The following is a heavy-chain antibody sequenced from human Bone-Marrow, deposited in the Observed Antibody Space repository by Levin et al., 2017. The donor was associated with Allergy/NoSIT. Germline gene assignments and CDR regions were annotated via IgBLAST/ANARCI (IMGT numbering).Heavy chain of an antibody. CDR2: MNPNSGNT. D-gene: IGHD3-9*01. Sequence: RGESLKISCKASGYTFTSYDINWVRQATGQGLEWMGWMNPNSGNTGYAQKFQGRVTMTRNTSISTAYMELSSLRSEDTAVYYCARVGFGGQRYFDWFFDYWGQGTLVTVSS. CDR1: GYTFTSYD. V-gene: IGHV1-8*01. CDR3: ARVGFGGQRYFDWFFDY. J-gene: IGHJ4*02.